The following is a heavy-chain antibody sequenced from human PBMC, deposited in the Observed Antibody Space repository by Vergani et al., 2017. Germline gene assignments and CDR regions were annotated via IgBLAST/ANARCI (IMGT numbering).Heavy chain of an antibody. V-gene: IGHV3-13*01. J-gene: IGHJ4*02. CDR1: GFTFSSYD. CDR2: IGTAGDT. D-gene: IGHD6-19*01. Sequence: EVQLVESGGGLVQPGGSLRLSCAASGFTFSSYDMHWVRQATGKGLEWVSAIGTAGDTYYPGSVKGRFTISRENAKNSVYLQMNSLRAGDAAVYYCARGRDSSGGYDYWGQGTLVTVSS. CDR3: ARGRDSSGGYDY.